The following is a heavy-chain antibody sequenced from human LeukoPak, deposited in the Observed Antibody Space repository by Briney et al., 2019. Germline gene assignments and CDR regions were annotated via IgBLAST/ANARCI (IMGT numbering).Heavy chain of an antibody. D-gene: IGHD3-22*01. CDR1: GYTFTSYG. CDR2: ISAYNGNT. V-gene: IGHV1-18*01. J-gene: IGHJ3*02. CDR3: AIDNYYDSSGYYFGAFDI. Sequence: ASVNVSCXASGYTFTSYGFIWVRQAPGPGLEWMGWISAYNGNTNYAQKLQGRVTMTTDTSTSTAYMEPRSLRSDDTAVYYCAIDNYYDSSGYYFGAFDIWGQGTMVTVSS.